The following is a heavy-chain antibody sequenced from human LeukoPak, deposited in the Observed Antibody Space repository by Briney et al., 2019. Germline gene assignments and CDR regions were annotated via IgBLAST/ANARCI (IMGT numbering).Heavy chain of an antibody. CDR2: TYYRSKWYN. Sequence: SQTLSLTCALSGDSFSSNSAAWNWLRQSPSRGLEWLGRTYYRSKWYNDYAVSVKSRITINPDTSKNQFSLQLNSVTPEDTAVYYCARDWDYDSSGYYTEPAALLDYWGQGTLVTVSS. CDR3: ARDWDYDSSGYYTEPAALLDY. J-gene: IGHJ4*02. CDR1: GDSFSSNSAA. V-gene: IGHV6-1*01. D-gene: IGHD3-22*01.